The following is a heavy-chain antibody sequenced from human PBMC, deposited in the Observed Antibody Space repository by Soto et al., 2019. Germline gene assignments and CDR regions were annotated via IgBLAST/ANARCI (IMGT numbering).Heavy chain of an antibody. CDR2: INPNSGGT. Sequence: ASVKVSCKASGYTFTGYYMHWVRQAPGQGLEWMGWINPNSGGTNYAQKFQGWVTMTRDTSISTAYMELSRLRSYDTAVYYCARVWGGYSGYDLDYYYGMDVWGKGTTVTVSS. J-gene: IGHJ6*04. D-gene: IGHD5-12*01. V-gene: IGHV1-2*04. CDR3: ARVWGGYSGYDLDYYYGMDV. CDR1: GYTFTGYY.